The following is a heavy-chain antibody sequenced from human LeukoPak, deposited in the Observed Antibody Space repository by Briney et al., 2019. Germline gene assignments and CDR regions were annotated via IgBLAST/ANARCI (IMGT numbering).Heavy chain of an antibody. CDR1: GFTFSSYW. J-gene: IGHJ6*03. V-gene: IGHV3-7*01. CDR3: ARDTSGDFWSYYMDV. CDR2: IKQDGSEK. Sequence: GGSLRLSCAASGFTFSSYWMSWVRQAPGKGLEWVANIKQDGSEKYYVDSVKGRFTISRDNAKNSLYLQMNSLRAEDTAVYYCARDTSGDFWSYYMDVCGKGTTVTVSS. D-gene: IGHD3-3*01.